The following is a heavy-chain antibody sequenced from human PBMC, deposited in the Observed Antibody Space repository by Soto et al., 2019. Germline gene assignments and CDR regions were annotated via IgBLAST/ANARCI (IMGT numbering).Heavy chain of an antibody. CDR2: IYPGDSDT. J-gene: IGHJ4*02. CDR3: ARSDLGYSSSWAPGPNDY. V-gene: IGHV5-51*01. CDR1: GYSFTSYW. D-gene: IGHD6-13*01. Sequence: PGESLKISCKGSGYSFTSYWIGWVRQMPGKGLEWMGIIYPGDSDTRYSPSFQGQVTISADKSISTAYLQWSSLKASDTAMYYCARSDLGYSSSWAPGPNDYWGQGTLVTVSS.